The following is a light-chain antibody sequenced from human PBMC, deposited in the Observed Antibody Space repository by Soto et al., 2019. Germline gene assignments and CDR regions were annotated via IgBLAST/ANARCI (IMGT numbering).Light chain of an antibody. CDR2: DVT. J-gene: IGLJ3*02. CDR1: SSDIGGSDY. Sequence: QSVLTQPASVSGSPGQSITISCTGTSSDIGGSDYVSWYQQYPGKAPKLIIYDVTNRPSGISTRFSASKSGNTASLTISGLRAEDEADYYCSSYSTTTTPVLFGGGTKVTVL. V-gene: IGLV2-14*01. CDR3: SSYSTTTTPVL.